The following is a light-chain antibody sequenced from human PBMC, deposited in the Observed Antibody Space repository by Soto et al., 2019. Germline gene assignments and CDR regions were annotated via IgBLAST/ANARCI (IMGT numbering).Light chain of an antibody. V-gene: IGKV1-5*01. J-gene: IGKJ1*01. CDR3: QHYGGMWT. Sequence: DIQMTQSPSTLSASVGDRVTIHCRASQSISSWLAWYQQKPGKAPKLLIYDASSLQFGVPSRFSGSGSGTEFTLTISSLQPEDFASYCCQHYGGMWTFGQGTKVDIK. CDR2: DAS. CDR1: QSISSW.